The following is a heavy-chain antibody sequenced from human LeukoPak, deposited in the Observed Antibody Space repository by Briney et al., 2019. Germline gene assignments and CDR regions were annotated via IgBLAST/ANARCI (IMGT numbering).Heavy chain of an antibody. Sequence: GGSLRLSCAASGFTVSSNYMSWARQAPGKGLEWVSVIYSGGSTYYADSVKGRFTISRDDSKNTLYLQMNSLRAEDTAVYYCARGYSSSWYYFDYWGQGTLVTVSS. CDR3: ARGYSSSWYYFDY. D-gene: IGHD6-13*01. V-gene: IGHV3-66*02. CDR2: IYSGGST. CDR1: GFTVSSNY. J-gene: IGHJ4*02.